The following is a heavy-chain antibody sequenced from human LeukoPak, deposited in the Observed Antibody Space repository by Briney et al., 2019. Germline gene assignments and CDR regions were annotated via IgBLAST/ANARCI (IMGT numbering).Heavy chain of an antibody. CDR2: INWNGGST. D-gene: IGHD2-15*01. V-gene: IGHV3-20*04. CDR3: ARAVQRYCSGGSCPFDY. CDR1: GFTFSSYT. J-gene: IGHJ4*02. Sequence: GGSLRLSCAASGFTFSSYTMSWVRQAPGKGLEGVSGINWNGGSTGYADSVKGRFTISRDNAKNALYLQMNSLRAEDTALYYCARAVQRYCSGGSCPFDYWGQGTLVTVSS.